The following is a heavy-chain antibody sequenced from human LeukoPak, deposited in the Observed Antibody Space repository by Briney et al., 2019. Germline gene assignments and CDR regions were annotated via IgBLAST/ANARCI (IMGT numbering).Heavy chain of an antibody. CDR1: GGSVSSGGYS. CDR3: ATHSRGYYHDY. CDR2: IYTSGST. V-gene: IGHV4-61*02. Sequence: SETLSLTCTVSGGSVSSGGYSWSWIRQPAGKGLEWIGRIYTSGSTNYNPSLKTRVTISLDTSKNQFSLKLSSVTAADTAVYYCATHSRGYYHDYWGQGTLVTVSS. D-gene: IGHD3-22*01. J-gene: IGHJ4*02.